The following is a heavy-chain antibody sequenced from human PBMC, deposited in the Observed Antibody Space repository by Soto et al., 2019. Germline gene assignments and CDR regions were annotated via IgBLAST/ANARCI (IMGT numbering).Heavy chain of an antibody. CDR2: IYYSGST. D-gene: IGHD1-26*01. V-gene: IGHV4-59*01. Sequence: SETLSLTCTVSGGSISSYYWSWIRQPPGKGLEWIGYIYYSGSTNYNPSLKSRVTISVDTSKNQFSLKLSSVTAADTAVYYCARVIVGATTSYYYYGMDVWGQGTT. CDR3: ARVIVGATTSYYYYGMDV. CDR1: GGSISSYY. J-gene: IGHJ6*02.